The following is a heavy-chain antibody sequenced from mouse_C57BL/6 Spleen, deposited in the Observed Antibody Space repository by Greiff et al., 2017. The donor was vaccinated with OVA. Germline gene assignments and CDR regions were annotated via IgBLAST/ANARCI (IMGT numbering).Heavy chain of an antibody. Sequence: QVQLQQPGAELVKPGASVKMSCKASGYTFTSYWITWVKQRPGQGLEWIGDIYPGSGSTNYNEKFKSKATLTVDTSSSTAYMQLSSLTSEDSAVYYCARGGDGYYEFDYWGQGTTLTVSS. CDR2: IYPGSGST. CDR1: GYTFTSYW. CDR3: ARGGDGYYEFDY. V-gene: IGHV1-55*01. D-gene: IGHD2-3*01. J-gene: IGHJ2*01.